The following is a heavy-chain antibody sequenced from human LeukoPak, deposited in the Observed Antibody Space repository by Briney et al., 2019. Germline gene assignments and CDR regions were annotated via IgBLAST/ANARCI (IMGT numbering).Heavy chain of an antibody. Sequence: GASVKVSCKASGGTFSSYAISWVRQAPGQGLEWMGGIIPIFGTANYAQKFQGRVTITADESTSTAYMELSSLRSEDTAVYYCARTSYCGGDCYPNHWYFDLWGRGTLVTVSS. J-gene: IGHJ2*01. D-gene: IGHD2-21*02. V-gene: IGHV1-69*13. CDR3: ARTSYCGGDCYPNHWYFDL. CDR2: IIPIFGTA. CDR1: GGTFSSYA.